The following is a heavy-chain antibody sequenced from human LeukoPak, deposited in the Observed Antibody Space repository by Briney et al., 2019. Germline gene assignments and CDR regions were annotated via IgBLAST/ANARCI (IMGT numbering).Heavy chain of an antibody. CDR2: FDPEDGET. CDR1: GYTLTELS. V-gene: IGHV1-24*01. CDR3: ATTRMGAANFDY. Sequence: ASVKVSCKVSGYTLTELSMHWVRQAPGKGLEWMGGFDPEDGETIYAQKFQGRVTMTEDTSTDTAYMELSSLRSEDTAVYYCATTRMGAANFDYWGQGTLVTVSS. J-gene: IGHJ4*02. D-gene: IGHD1-26*01.